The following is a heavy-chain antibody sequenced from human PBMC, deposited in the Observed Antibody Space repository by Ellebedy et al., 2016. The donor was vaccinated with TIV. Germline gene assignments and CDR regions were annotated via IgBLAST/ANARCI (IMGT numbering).Heavy chain of an antibody. J-gene: IGHJ4*02. CDR3: ATDSRYSYGYRFNF. CDR2: VIPILGRP. V-gene: IGHV1-69*04. CDR1: GGTFSSYG. D-gene: IGHD5-18*01. Sequence: ASVKVSCKASGGTFSSYGINWVRQAPGQGLEWMGRVIPILGRPDYAQTFQGRVTIFADKSTGTPYLELSTLTSEDTAVYYCATDSRYSYGYRFNFWGQGTLVIVSS.